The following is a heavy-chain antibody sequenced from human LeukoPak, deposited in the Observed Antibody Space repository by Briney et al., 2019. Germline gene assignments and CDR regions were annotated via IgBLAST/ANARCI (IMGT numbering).Heavy chain of an antibody. CDR3: AKGVGGNPRYYFDY. Sequence: PGGSLRLSCAASGFTINNYGMTWVRQAPGKGLEWVSVISGGVGITNYADSVKGRFTISRDTSENTLYLQMNSLRADDTGVYYCAKGVGGNPRYYFDYWGQGTVVTVSS. D-gene: IGHD4-23*01. CDR2: ISGGVGIT. J-gene: IGHJ4*02. V-gene: IGHV3-23*01. CDR1: GFTINNYG.